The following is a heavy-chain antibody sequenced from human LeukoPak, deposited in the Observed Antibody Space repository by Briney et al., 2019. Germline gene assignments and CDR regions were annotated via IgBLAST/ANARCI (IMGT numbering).Heavy chain of an antibody. Sequence: PGCSLRLASVASALTFSSDWMLWVRRATGKGLMWLSHINSDSTITTYADSVRGRFTISRDNAKNSLYLQMNSLRVEDTALYCCLRGFPGRHGYWDYWGQGTLVTVSS. CDR1: ALTFSSDW. CDR3: LRGFPGRHGYWDY. D-gene: IGHD3-22*01. J-gene: IGHJ4*02. CDR2: INSDSTIT. V-gene: IGHV3-74*03.